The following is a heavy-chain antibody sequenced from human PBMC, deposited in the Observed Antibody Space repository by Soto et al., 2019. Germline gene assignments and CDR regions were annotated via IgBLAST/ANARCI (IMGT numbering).Heavy chain of an antibody. CDR1: GCSISSYY. Sequence: SETLSLTCTFSGCSISSYYWSWIRQPPGKGLEWIGYIYYSGSTNYNPSLKSRVTISVDTSKNQFSLKLSSVTAADTAVYYCAGSARGYCSGGSCADYYFDYWGQGTLVTVSS. D-gene: IGHD2-15*01. CDR2: IYYSGST. J-gene: IGHJ4*02. V-gene: IGHV4-59*01. CDR3: AGSARGYCSGGSCADYYFDY.